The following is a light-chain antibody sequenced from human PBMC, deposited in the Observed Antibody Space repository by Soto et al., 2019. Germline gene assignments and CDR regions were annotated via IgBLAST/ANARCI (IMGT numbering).Light chain of an antibody. V-gene: IGLV1-51*02. CDR1: ASKFGNNF. CDR3: GTWDSSLSAGV. Sequence: QSVLTQPPSGSGAPGRRATISCSGAASKFGNNFYSWYQRLPGTAPKLLIFENNKRPPGIPDRFSGSKSGTSATLGITGPQTGDEADYYCGTWDSSLSAGVFGGGTQLTVL. CDR2: ENN. J-gene: IGLJ7*01.